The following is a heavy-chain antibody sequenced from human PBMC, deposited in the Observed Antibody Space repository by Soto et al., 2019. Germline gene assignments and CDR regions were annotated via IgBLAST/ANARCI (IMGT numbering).Heavy chain of an antibody. J-gene: IGHJ5*02. V-gene: IGHV3-7*01. CDR1: GFTFSSYW. Sequence: PGSSLRLSCAAYGFTFSSYWMSWVRQATGKGLEWVANIKQDGSEKYYVDSVKGRFTISRDNAKNSLYLQMNSVIADDTAVYYCARGYDFWSGNVAQKFDPWGQGTLVTVSS. D-gene: IGHD3-3*01. CDR3: ARGYDFWSGNVAQKFDP. CDR2: IKQDGSEK.